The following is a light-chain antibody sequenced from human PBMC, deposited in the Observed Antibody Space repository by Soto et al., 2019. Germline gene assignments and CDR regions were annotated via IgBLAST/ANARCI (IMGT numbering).Light chain of an antibody. V-gene: IGLV1-40*01. J-gene: IGLJ2*01. CDR1: SSNIGAGYD. Sequence: QSVLTQPPSVSGAPGQRVTISCTGSSSNIGAGYDVHWYQQLPGTAPKLLIYGNSNRPSGVPDRFSGSKSGTSASLAITGLQAEDEADYYCQSYDSSLSGYVVFGGGPKL. CDR2: GNS. CDR3: QSYDSSLSGYVV.